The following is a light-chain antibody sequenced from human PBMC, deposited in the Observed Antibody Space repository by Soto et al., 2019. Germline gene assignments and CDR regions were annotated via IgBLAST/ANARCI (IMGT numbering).Light chain of an antibody. CDR3: SSYAGSNNLGVI. CDR1: SSDVGRYNY. V-gene: IGLV2-8*01. J-gene: IGLJ2*01. CDR2: EVS. Sequence: QSVLTQPPSASGSPGQSVTISCTGTSSDVGRYNYVSWYQQHPGKAPKLMIYEVSKRPSGVPDRFSGSKSGNTASLTVSGLQAEDEADYYCSSYAGSNNLGVIFGGGTKLTVL.